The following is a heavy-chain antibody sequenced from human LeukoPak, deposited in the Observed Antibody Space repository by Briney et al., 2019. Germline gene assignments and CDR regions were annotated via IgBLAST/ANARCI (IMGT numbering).Heavy chain of an antibody. Sequence: GASVKVSCKASGYTFTSYGISWVRQAPGQGLEWMGWINPNTGGTNYAQKFQGRVTMTRDTSMTTAYMELRSLISDDTAVYYCARDSCSLSSCPFFGYWGQGILVTVSS. V-gene: IGHV1-18*01. CDR1: GYTFTSYG. D-gene: IGHD2-2*01. CDR2: INPNTGGT. CDR3: ARDSCSLSSCPFFGY. J-gene: IGHJ4*02.